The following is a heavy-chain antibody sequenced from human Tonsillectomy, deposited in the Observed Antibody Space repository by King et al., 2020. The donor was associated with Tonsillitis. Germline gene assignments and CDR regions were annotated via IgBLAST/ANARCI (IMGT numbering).Heavy chain of an antibody. V-gene: IGHV3-21*01. D-gene: IGHD6-13*01. Sequence: QLVQSGGGLVKPGGSLRLSCAASGFTFSSYSMNWVRQATEKGLEWVSSISSSSSYIYYADSVKGRFTISRDNANNSLYLQMNSLRADDTAVYYCARDQQLIRWGQGTLVTVSS. CDR3: ARDQQLIR. J-gene: IGHJ4*02. CDR2: ISSSSSYI. CDR1: GFTFSSYS.